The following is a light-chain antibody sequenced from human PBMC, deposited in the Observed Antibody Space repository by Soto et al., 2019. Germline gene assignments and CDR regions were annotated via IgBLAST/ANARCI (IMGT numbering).Light chain of an antibody. CDR2: RAS. J-gene: IGKJ5*01. CDR3: QLYGISPH. V-gene: IGKV3-20*01. CDR1: QSVARD. Sequence: EILLTQSPATLSLSPGERATLSCRASQSVARDLTWYQQKPGQAPRLLISRASTGATGIPDRLSGSASGTDFTLPIKRLEPEDFAVYYCQLYGISPHFGQGTRLEI.